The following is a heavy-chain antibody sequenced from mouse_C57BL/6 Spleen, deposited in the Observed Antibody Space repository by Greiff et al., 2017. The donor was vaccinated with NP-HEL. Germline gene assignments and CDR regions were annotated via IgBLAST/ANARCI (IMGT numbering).Heavy chain of an antibody. Sequence: QVQLQQPGAELVRPGSSVKLSCKASGYTFTSYWMDWVKQRPGQGLEWIGNIYPSDSETHYNQKFKDKATLTVDKSSSTAYMQRSSLTSEDSAVYYCARGANGDYFDYWGQGTTLTVSS. J-gene: IGHJ2*01. CDR1: GYTFTSYW. CDR2: IYPSDSET. D-gene: IGHD4-1*01. V-gene: IGHV1-61*01. CDR3: ARGANGDYFDY.